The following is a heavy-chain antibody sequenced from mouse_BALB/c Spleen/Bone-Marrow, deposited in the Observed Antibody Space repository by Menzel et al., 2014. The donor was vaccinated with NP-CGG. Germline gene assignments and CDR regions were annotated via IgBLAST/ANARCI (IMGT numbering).Heavy chain of an antibody. CDR1: GYTFTSYY. V-gene: IGHV1S81*02. CDR2: ITPSNGDT. Sequence: AQLQESGAELVKPGASVKLSCKASGYTFTSYYMYWVKQRPGQGLEWIGEITPSNGDTNFNEKFKSKATLTVDKSSSTAYMQLSSLTSEDSAVYYCSREGAYWGQGTLVTVSA. CDR3: SREGAY. J-gene: IGHJ3*01.